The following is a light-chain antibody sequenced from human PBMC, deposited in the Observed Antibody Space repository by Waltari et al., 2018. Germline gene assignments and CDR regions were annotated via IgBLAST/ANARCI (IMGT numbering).Light chain of an antibody. J-gene: IGLJ3*02. CDR1: SSDIATYDY. Sequence: QFALTQPASVSGSPGQSIPLSCTVTSSDIATYDYVSWYQQHPGEAPKLILYDVSHRPSGVPNRFSGSKSDNTASLTISGLQAEDESDYYCSSFTTRSTWVFGGGTKLPVL. CDR3: SSFTTRSTWV. CDR2: DVS. V-gene: IGLV2-14*03.